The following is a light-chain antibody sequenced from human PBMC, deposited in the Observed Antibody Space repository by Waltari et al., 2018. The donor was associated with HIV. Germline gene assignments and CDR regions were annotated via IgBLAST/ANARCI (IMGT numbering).Light chain of an antibody. CDR1: SSDVGSYNL. V-gene: IGLV2-23*01. CDR3: CSYAGSSTVV. CDR2: EGS. J-gene: IGLJ2*01. Sequence: QSALTQPDDVAGSPGQSITISCTGTSSDVGSYNLVAWYQQHPGKAPKLMIYEGSKRPSGVSNRFSGSKSGNTASLTISGLQAEDEADYYCCSYAGSSTVVFGGGTKLTVL.